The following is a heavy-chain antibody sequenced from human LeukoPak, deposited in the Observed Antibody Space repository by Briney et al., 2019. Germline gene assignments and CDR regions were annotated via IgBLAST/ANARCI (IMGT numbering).Heavy chain of an antibody. CDR3: ARGSTSDWPLDH. D-gene: IGHD6-19*01. CDR2: IDSDNGDT. V-gene: IGHV1-3*01. Sequence: ASVNVSFKASGYTFSAYTIHWVRQAPGQRFEWMGWIDSDNGDTRYSQTFQGRVTITRDTSANTVYMELSSLRSEDTALYYCARGSTSDWPLDHWGQETLVTISS. J-gene: IGHJ4*02. CDR1: GYTFSAYT.